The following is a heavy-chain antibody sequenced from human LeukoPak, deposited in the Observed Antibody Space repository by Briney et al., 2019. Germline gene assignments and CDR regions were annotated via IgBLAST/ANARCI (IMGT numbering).Heavy chain of an antibody. CDR2: INPNGGST. CDR1: GYNFISYY. Sequence: GASVKVSCKASGYNFISYYMHWVRQAPGQGLEWMGIINPNGGSTGYAQQFQDRVTMIKDTSTSTAYMELSSLKSEDTAVYYCAREDVVLVDGVRYVYYGLDVWGQGTTVTVSS. D-gene: IGHD6-19*01. J-gene: IGHJ6*02. V-gene: IGHV1-46*01. CDR3: AREDVVLVDGVRYVYYGLDV.